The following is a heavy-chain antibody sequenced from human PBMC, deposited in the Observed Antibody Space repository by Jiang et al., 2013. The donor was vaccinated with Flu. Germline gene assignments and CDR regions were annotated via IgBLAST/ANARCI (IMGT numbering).Heavy chain of an antibody. Sequence: TCTVSGGSISSGGYYWSWIRQHPGKGLEWIGYIYYSGSTYYNPSLKSRVTISVDTSKNQFSLKLSSVTAADTAVYYCASTNYYYDSSGYYPDAFDIWGQGTMVTVSS. V-gene: IGHV4-31*03. CDR3: ASTNYYYDSSGYYPDAFDI. CDR2: IYYSGST. CDR1: GGSISSGGYY. J-gene: IGHJ3*02. D-gene: IGHD3-22*01.